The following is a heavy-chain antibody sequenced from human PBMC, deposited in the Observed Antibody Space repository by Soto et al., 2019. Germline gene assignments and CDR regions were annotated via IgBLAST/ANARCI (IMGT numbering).Heavy chain of an antibody. J-gene: IGHJ6*02. V-gene: IGHV4-39*01. CDR2: IYYSGST. CDR1: GGSISSSSYY. Sequence: SETLSLTCTVSGGSISSSSYYWGWIRQPPGKGLEWIGSIYYSGSTYYNPSLKSRVTISVDTSKNQFSLKLSSVTAADTAVYYCARVPAHYYDSRWDYYYYYGMDVWGQGTTVTVSS. D-gene: IGHD3-22*01. CDR3: ARVPAHYYDSRWDYYYYYGMDV.